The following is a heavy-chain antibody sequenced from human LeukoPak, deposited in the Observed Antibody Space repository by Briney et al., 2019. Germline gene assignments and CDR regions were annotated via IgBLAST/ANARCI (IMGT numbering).Heavy chain of an antibody. D-gene: IGHD6-19*01. CDR1: GGSISSYY. J-gene: IGHJ2*01. V-gene: IGHV4-59*01. CDR3: ARGPRSIAVAGIYWYFDL. CDR2: IYYSGST. Sequence: PSETLSLTCTVSGGSISSYYWSWIRRPPGKGLEWIGYIYYSGSTNYNPSLKSRVTISVDTSKNQFCLKLSSVTAADTAVYYCARGPRSIAVAGIYWYFDLWGRGTLVTVSS.